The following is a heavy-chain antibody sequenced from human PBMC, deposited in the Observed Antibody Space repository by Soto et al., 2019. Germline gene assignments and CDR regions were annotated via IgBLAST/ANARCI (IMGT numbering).Heavy chain of an antibody. Sequence: SETLSLTCTVSGGSISSSSYYRGWFRQPPGKGLEWIGSIYYSGSTYYNPSLKSRVTISVDTSKNQFSLKLSSVTAADTAVYYCARHIAAAGGFDPWGQGTLVTVS. CDR1: GGSISSSSYY. V-gene: IGHV4-39*01. CDR3: ARHIAAAGGFDP. J-gene: IGHJ5*02. D-gene: IGHD6-13*01. CDR2: IYYSGST.